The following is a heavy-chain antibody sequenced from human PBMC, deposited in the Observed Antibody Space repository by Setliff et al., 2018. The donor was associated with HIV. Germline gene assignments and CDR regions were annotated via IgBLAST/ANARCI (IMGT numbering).Heavy chain of an antibody. CDR1: GGSISTYF. CDR3: ARDGGEY. V-gene: IGHV4-59*12. CDR2: IYYPGST. Sequence: PSETLSLTCTVSGGSISTYFWSWVRQTPGKGLEWIGYIYYPGSTSYNPSFRSRVTISVDTSKNQFSLKLSSVTAADTAVYYCARDGGEYWGQGALVTAPQ. J-gene: IGHJ4*02. D-gene: IGHD3-16*01.